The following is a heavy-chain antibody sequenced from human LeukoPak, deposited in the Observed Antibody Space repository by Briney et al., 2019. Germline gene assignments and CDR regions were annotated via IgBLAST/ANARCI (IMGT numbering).Heavy chain of an antibody. J-gene: IGHJ4*02. CDR1: GFTFSSYA. CDR2: IRSNGGST. Sequence: GGSLRLSCAASGFTFSSYAMHWVRQAPGKGLEYVSAIRSNGGSTYYANSVKGRFTISRDNSKNTLYLKMGSLRAEDMAVYYCARDDFDYWGQGTLVTVSS. CDR3: ARDDFDY. V-gene: IGHV3-64*01.